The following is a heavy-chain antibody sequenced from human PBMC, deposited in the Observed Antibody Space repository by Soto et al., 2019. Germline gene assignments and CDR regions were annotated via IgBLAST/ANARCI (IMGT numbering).Heavy chain of an antibody. D-gene: IGHD2-15*01. CDR2: IYPGDSDT. CDR3: ARTWVGSGGTYAPLNFDY. J-gene: IGHJ4*02. Sequence: GESLKISCKGSGYSFSNYWIGWVRQMPGKGLEWMGIIYPGDSDTRYSPSFQGQVTISADKSISTAYLQWSSLTASDTAMYYCARTWVGSGGTYAPLNFDYWGQGTLVTVSS. CDR1: GYSFSNYW. V-gene: IGHV5-51*01.